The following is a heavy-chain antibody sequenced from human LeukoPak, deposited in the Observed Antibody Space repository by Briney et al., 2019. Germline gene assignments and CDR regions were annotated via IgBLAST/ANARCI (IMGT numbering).Heavy chain of an antibody. V-gene: IGHV4-34*01. CDR2: INHSGST. J-gene: IGHJ4*02. Sequence: PSETLSLTCAVYGGSFSGYYWSWIRQPPGKGLEWIGEINHSGSTNYNPSLKSRVTISVDTSKNQFSLKLSSVTAADTAVYYCARGPLLDYWGRGTLVTVSS. CDR3: ARGPLLDY. CDR1: GGSFSGYY.